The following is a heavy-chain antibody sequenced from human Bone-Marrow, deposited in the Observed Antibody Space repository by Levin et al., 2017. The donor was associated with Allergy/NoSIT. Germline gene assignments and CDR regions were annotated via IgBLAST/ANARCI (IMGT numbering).Heavy chain of an antibody. J-gene: IGHJ6*02. V-gene: IGHV3-74*01. CDR2: INGDGSTT. CDR3: ARVSDVDYGDNEVEYYYGMDV. Sequence: GGSLRLSCAASGFTFSSYWMHWVREVPGKGLVWVSRINGDGSTTRYADSVKGRFTISRDNAKNTLYLQMNSLRAEDTAVYYCARVSDVDYGDNEVEYYYGMDVWGQGTTVTVSS. D-gene: IGHD4-17*01. CDR1: GFTFSSYW.